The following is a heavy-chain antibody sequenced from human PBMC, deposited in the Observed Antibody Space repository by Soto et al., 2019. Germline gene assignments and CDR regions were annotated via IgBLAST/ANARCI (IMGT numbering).Heavy chain of an antibody. CDR1: GGSVTSDEDY. CDR2: ISNSGST. Sequence: PSETLSLTCTDAGGSVTSDEDYWTWIRKSPGKGLEWIGYISNSGSTGYNPSLKTRLSISVDRSKNQFTLRLTSVTAADTALYFCATESGSTYGYFDHWGQGTQVT. V-gene: IGHV4-30-4*01. CDR3: ATESGSTYGYFDH. D-gene: IGHD5-18*01. J-gene: IGHJ4*02.